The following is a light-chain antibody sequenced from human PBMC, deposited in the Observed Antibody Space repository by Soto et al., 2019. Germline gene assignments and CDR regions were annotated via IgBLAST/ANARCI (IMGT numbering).Light chain of an antibody. CDR2: GAS. CDR1: QSVSSN. J-gene: IGKJ5*01. Sequence: EIVMTQSPATLSVSPGERATLSCRASQSVSSNLAWYQQKPGQAPRLLIYGASTMATGVPARFSGSGSGTEFTLTIDSLQSEDFAVYYCQQSSDWPPITFGQGTRLEMK. CDR3: QQSSDWPPIT. V-gene: IGKV3-15*01.